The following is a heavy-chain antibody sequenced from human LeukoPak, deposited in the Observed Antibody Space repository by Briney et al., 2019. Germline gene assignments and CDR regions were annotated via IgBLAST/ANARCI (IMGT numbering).Heavy chain of an antibody. V-gene: IGHV3-23*01. Sequence: GGSLRLSCAASGFIFSSQGMNWVRQAPGKGLEWVSFISDSGDTTYFADSVRGRFTISRDNSKNTLYLQMNSLRAEDTAVYYCAKDPWFGESWGQGTLVTVSS. D-gene: IGHD3-10*01. CDR3: AKDPWFGES. CDR1: GFIFSSQG. J-gene: IGHJ5*02. CDR2: ISDSGDTT.